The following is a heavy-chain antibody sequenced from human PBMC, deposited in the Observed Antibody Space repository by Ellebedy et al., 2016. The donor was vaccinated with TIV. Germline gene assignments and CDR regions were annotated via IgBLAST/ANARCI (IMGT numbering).Heavy chain of an antibody. CDR1: GVPVSSTRYY. CDR2: VYYRGST. Sequence: MPSETLSLTCSVSGVPVSSTRYYWAWIRQPPGKGLEYIGSVYYRGSTYYNPSFKRRVTLSADTSKNQFSLNLRTVTAADTAVYYCARTDPWQPIDDWGQGILVSVSS. D-gene: IGHD2-21*02. J-gene: IGHJ4*02. V-gene: IGHV4-39*01. CDR3: ARTDPWQPIDD.